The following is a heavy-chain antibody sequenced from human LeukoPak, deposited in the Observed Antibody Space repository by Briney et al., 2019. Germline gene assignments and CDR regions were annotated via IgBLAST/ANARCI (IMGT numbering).Heavy chain of an antibody. J-gene: IGHJ4*02. V-gene: IGHV1-2*02. Sequence: ASVKVSCKASGHTFTGYYMHWVRQAPGQGFEWMGWINPNSGGTNYAQKFQGRVTMTRDTSISTAYMELSRLRSDDTAVYHCTRGVSIATRPAYYFDYWGQGTLVTVSS. CDR2: INPNSGGT. CDR3: TRGVSIATRPAYYFDY. D-gene: IGHD6-6*01. CDR1: GHTFTGYY.